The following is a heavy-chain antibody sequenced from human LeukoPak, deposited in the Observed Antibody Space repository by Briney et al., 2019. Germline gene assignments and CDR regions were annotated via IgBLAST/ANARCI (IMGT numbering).Heavy chain of an antibody. CDR3: AKDMESAYDCSGYYSPFDS. D-gene: IGHD3-22*01. CDR2: ISASARST. V-gene: IGHV3-23*01. CDR1: GITFSSSD. J-gene: IGHJ4*02. Sequence: GGSLRLSCAASGITFSSSDMSWVRQAPGKGLEWASSISASARSTFYADSVKGRFTISRDNSKNTLYLQMNSLRAEDTAVYYCAKDMESAYDCSGYYSPFDSWAQGTLVTVSS.